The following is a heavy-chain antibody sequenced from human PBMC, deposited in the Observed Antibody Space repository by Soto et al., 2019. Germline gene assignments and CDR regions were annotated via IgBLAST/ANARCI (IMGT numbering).Heavy chain of an antibody. Sequence: PSETLSLTCTVSGGSISSSTYYWDWIRQPPGKGLEWIGSIYYSGNTYYNPSLKSRVTISVDTSEIHFSLKLSSVTAADTAVYYCARHNSGTYYRFDYWGLGTLVTVSS. J-gene: IGHJ4*02. D-gene: IGHD1-26*01. CDR1: GGSISSSTYY. CDR2: IYYSGNT. CDR3: ARHNSGTYYRFDY. V-gene: IGHV4-39*01.